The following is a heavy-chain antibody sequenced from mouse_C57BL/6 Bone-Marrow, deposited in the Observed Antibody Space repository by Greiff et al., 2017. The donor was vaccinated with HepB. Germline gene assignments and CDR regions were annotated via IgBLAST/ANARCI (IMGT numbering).Heavy chain of an antibody. J-gene: IGHJ3*01. CDR1: GYTFTSYW. Sequence: EVQLQQSGTVLARPGASVKMSCKTSGYTFTSYWMHWVKQRPGQGLEWIGAIYPGNSDTSYNQKFKGKAKLTAVTSASTAYMELSSLTNEDSAVYYGTRGKGDWFAYWGQGTLVTVSA. CDR2: IYPGNSDT. V-gene: IGHV1-5*01. CDR3: TRGKGDWFAY.